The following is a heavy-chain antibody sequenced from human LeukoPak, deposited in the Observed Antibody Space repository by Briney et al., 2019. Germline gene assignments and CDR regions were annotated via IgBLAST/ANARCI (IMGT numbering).Heavy chain of an antibody. J-gene: IGHJ4*02. D-gene: IGHD6-19*01. CDR2: IYTGGST. CDR3: AKVGAVAGSSRYFDC. V-gene: IGHV3-66*01. Sequence: GGSLRLSCAASGFTFSSYAMSWVRQAPGKGLEWVSVIYTGGSTYYADSVKGRFTISRDNSKNTLYLQMNSLRAEDTAVYYCAKVGAVAGSSRYFDCWGQGTLVTVSS. CDR1: GFTFSSYA.